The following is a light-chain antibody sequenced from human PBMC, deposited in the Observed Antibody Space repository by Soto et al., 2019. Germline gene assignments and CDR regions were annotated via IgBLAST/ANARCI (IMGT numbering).Light chain of an antibody. J-gene: IGLJ1*01. V-gene: IGLV1-40*01. Sequence: QSVLTQPPSVSGAPGQRVTISCTGSSSDIGAGYDVHWYQQLPGTAPRLLIYSYNNRPSGVPDRFSGSKSGTSASLAITGLQAEDEADYYCQSYDSTLSGSTYVFGTGTKLTVL. CDR3: QSYDSTLSGSTYV. CDR2: SYN. CDR1: SSDIGAGYD.